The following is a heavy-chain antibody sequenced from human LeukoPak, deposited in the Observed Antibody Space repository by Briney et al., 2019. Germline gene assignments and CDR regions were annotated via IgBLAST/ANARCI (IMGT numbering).Heavy chain of an antibody. Sequence: GGSLRLSCAASGFTFSRYSVNWVRQAPGKGLEWVSCITGSSDYIFYADSVRGRFTISRDNAKNSLYLQMNSLRAEDTAVYYCAKSYNGYESKPDYWGQGTLVTVSS. CDR1: GFTFSRYS. J-gene: IGHJ4*02. V-gene: IGHV3-21*04. D-gene: IGHD5-12*01. CDR3: AKSYNGYESKPDY. CDR2: ITGSSDYI.